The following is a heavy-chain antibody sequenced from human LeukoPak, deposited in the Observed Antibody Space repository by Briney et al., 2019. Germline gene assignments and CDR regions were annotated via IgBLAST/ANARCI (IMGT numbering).Heavy chain of an antibody. J-gene: IGHJ5*02. CDR2: IYYSGST. D-gene: IGHD3-10*01. V-gene: IGHV4-39*07. CDR1: GGSISSSSYY. CDR3: ARNRDVWQPNWFDP. Sequence: SETLSLTCTVSGGSISSSSYYWGWIRQPPGKGLEWSGSIYYSGSTYYNPSLKSRVTISVDTSKNQFSLKLSSVTAADTAVYYCARNRDVWQPNWFDPWGQGTLVTVSS.